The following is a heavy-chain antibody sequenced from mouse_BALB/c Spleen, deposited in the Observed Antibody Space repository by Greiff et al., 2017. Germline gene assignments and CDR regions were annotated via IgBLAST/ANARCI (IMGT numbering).Heavy chain of an antibody. CDR1: GFSLTSYG. J-gene: IGHJ1*01. V-gene: IGHV2-2*02. CDR3: ASDYDGYSWYFDV. D-gene: IGHD2-3*01. CDR2: IWSGGST. Sequence: VQLQQSGPGLVQPSQSLSITCTVSGFSLTSYGVHWVRQSPGKGLEWLGVIWSGGSTDYNAAFISRLSISKDNSKSQVFFKMNSLQANDTAIYYCASDYDGYSWYFDVWGAGTTVTVSS.